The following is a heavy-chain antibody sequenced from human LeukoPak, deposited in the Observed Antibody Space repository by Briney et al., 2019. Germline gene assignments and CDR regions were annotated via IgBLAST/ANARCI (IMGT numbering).Heavy chain of an antibody. Sequence: GGSLRLSCAASGFTFSDYYMNWIRQAPGKGVEWLSYISSSGSTIYYADSVKGRFTISRDNAKNSLYLQMNSLRAEDTAVYYCARGRQGGYFDYWGQGTPVTVSS. J-gene: IGHJ4*02. CDR3: ARGRQGGYFDY. CDR2: ISSSGSTI. CDR1: GFTFSDYY. V-gene: IGHV3-11*01.